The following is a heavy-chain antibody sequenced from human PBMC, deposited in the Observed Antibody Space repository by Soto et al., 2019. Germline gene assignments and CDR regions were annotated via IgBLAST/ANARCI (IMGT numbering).Heavy chain of an antibody. Sequence: PGGSLRLSCVASVFTFSDAWMHWVRQAPGKGLVWVSRVNERGTDSNYADSVKGRFTISRDNARNTVYLQMNGLRAEDTAVYYCARVAAVNRGIESWGQGTLVNV. D-gene: IGHD6-25*01. CDR1: VFTFSDAW. CDR3: ARVAAVNRGIES. J-gene: IGHJ4*02. V-gene: IGHV3-74*01. CDR2: VNERGTDS.